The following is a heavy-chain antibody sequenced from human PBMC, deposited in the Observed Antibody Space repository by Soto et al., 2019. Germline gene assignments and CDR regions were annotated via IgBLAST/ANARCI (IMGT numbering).Heavy chain of an antibody. CDR1: GGSISSGGHY. D-gene: IGHD2-2*02. CDR2: IYYSGST. CDR3: ARDIVVVPAAIDRKYYYYMDV. V-gene: IGHV4-31*03. J-gene: IGHJ6*03. Sequence: TSETLSLTCTVSGGSISSGGHYWSWIRQHPGKGLEWIGYIYYSGSTYYNPSLKSRVTISVDTSKNQFSLKLSSVTAADTAVYYCARDIVVVPAAIDRKYYYYMDVWGKGTTVTVSS.